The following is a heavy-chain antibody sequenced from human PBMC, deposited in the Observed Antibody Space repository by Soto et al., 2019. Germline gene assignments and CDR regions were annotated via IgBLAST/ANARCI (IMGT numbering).Heavy chain of an antibody. Sequence: SETLSLTCTVSGGSISSGGYYWNWIRQHPGKGLEWIGYIYYSGSTYYNPSLKSRVTISVDTSKNQFSLKLTSVTAADTAVYYCARTTCTGGTCYSPYWGQGTLVTVSS. D-gene: IGHD2-15*01. V-gene: IGHV4-31*03. CDR1: GGSISSGGYY. J-gene: IGHJ4*02. CDR2: IYYSGST. CDR3: ARTTCTGGTCYSPY.